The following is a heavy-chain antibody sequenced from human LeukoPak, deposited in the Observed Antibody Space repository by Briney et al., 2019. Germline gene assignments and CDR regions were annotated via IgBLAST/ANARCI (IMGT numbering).Heavy chain of an antibody. J-gene: IGHJ4*02. CDR1: GGSFSGYY. V-gene: IGHV4-34*01. CDR2: INHSGST. Sequence: PSETLSLTCAVYGGSFSGYYWSWIRQPPGKGLEWIGEINHSGSTNYNPSLKSRVTISVDTSKNQFSLKLSSVTAADTAVYYCARRDYVWGSYRSIDYWGQGTLVTVSS. CDR3: ARRDYVWGSYRSIDY. D-gene: IGHD3-16*02.